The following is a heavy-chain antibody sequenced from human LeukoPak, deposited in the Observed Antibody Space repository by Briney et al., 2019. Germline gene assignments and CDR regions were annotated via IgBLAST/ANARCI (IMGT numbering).Heavy chain of an antibody. D-gene: IGHD5-18*01. CDR3: ANGGYSYMARWFDP. CDR2: IRYDGSNK. CDR1: GFSFSDYA. J-gene: IGHJ5*02. V-gene: IGHV3-30*02. Sequence: GGSLRLSCAASGFSFSDYAIYWVRQTPGKGLEWVAFIRYDGSNKIYADSVKGRFTISRDNSKNTLYLQMNSLRAEDTAVYYCANGGYSYMARWFDPWGQGTLVTVSS.